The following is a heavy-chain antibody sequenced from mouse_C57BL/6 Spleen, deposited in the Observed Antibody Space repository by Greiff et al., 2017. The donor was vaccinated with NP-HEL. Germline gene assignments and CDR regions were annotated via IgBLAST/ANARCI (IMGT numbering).Heavy chain of an antibody. CDR3: ARSAIVTTNYAMDY. CDR2: ISSGSSTI. CDR1: GFTFSDYG. Sequence: EVRLVESGGGLVKPGGSLKLSCAASGFTFSDYGMHWVRQAPEKGLEWVAYISSGSSTIYYADTVKGRFTISRDNAKNTLFLQMTSLRSEDTAMYYCARSAIVTTNYAMDYWGQGTSVTGSS. V-gene: IGHV5-17*01. D-gene: IGHD2-5*01. J-gene: IGHJ4*01.